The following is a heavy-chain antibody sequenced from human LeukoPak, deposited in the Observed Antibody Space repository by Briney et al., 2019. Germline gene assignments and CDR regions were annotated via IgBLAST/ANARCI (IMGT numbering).Heavy chain of an antibody. V-gene: IGHV3-48*01. J-gene: IGHJ4*02. CDR2: IDGTGAII. CDR1: GFTLNTYS. CDR3: ARGANYYDSSGYYYSFYYFDY. Sequence: PGGSLRLSCAASGFTLNTYSMNWVRQAPGKGLEWISYIDGTGAIIYYADSVKGRFTISRDNSKNTLYLQMNSLRAEDTAVYYCARGANYYDSSGYYYSFYYFDYWGQGTLVTVSS. D-gene: IGHD3-22*01.